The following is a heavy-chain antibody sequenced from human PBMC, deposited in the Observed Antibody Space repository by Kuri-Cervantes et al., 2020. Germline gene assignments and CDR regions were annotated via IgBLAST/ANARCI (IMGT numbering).Heavy chain of an antibody. J-gene: IGHJ4*02. V-gene: IGHV1-2*02. CDR2: INPNSGGT. Sequence: ASVKVSCKASGYTISHRDLHLLRQAPGQGLEWMGWINPNSGGTNYAQKFQGRVTMTRDTSISTAYMELSRLRSDDTAVYYCARAYYDYVWGSYRPYYFDYWGQGTLVTVSS. CDR1: GYTISHRD. CDR3: ARAYYDYVWGSYRPYYFDY. D-gene: IGHD3-16*02.